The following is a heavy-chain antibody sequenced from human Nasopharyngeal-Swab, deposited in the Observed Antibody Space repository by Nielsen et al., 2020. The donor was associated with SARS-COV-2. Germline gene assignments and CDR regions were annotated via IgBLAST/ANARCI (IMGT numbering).Heavy chain of an antibody. J-gene: IGHJ4*02. V-gene: IGHV4-39*02. CDR3: AREGNVLLWFGEYRGVDY. CDR2: IYYSGST. CDR1: GGSISSSSYY. Sequence: GSLRLSCTVSGGSISSSSYYWGWIRQPPGKGLEWIGSIYYSGSTYYNPPLKSRVTISVDTSKNQFSLKLSSVTAADTAVYYCAREGNVLLWFGEYRGVDYWGQGTLVTVSS. D-gene: IGHD3-10*01.